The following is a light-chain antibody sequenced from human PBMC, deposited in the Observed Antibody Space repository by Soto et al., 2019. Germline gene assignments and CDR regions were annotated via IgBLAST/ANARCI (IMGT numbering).Light chain of an antibody. J-gene: IGKJ3*01. CDR3: QQSYSVPFT. Sequence: DIQMTQSPSSLSASVGDRVIITCRTAQTITIYLNWYQQKPGKAPNLLIYAASRLQSGVPSRFSRSGSGTDFTLTISSLQPEDFATYYCQQSYSVPFTFGPGTKVDIK. CDR2: AAS. CDR1: QTITIY. V-gene: IGKV1-39*01.